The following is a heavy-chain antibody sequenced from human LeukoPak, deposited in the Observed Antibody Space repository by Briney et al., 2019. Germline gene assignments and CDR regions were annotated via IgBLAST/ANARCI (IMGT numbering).Heavy chain of an antibody. J-gene: IGHJ5*02. Sequence: ASVTVSCKASGGTFSSYAISWVRQAPGQGLEWMGRIIPILGIANYAQKFQGRVTITADKSTSTAYMELSSLRSEDTAVYYCARGRGAFTHPGSYNWFDPWGQGTLVTVSS. D-gene: IGHD3-10*01. CDR2: IIPILGIA. V-gene: IGHV1-69*04. CDR3: ARGRGAFTHPGSYNWFDP. CDR1: GGTFSSYA.